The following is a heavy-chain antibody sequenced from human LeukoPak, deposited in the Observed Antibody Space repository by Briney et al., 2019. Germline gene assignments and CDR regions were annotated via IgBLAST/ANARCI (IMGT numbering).Heavy chain of an antibody. J-gene: IGHJ4*02. D-gene: IGHD6-13*01. CDR1: GGSISSGGYY. CDR2: IYYSGST. Sequence: PSETLSLTCTVSGGSISSGGYYWSWIRQHPGKGLEWIGYIYYSGSTYYNPSLKSRVTISVDTSKNQFSLKLSSVTAADTAVYYCARDLAAAGNYYFDYWGQGTLVTVSS. CDR3: ARDLAAAGNYYFDY. V-gene: IGHV4-31*03.